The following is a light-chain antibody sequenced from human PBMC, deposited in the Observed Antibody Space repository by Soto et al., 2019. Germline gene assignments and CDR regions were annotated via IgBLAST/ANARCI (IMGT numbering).Light chain of an antibody. J-gene: IGKJ1*01. CDR2: DAS. CDR1: QSVSSY. Sequence: EIVMTQSPATLSVSPGERATLSCRASQSVSSYLAWYQQKPGQAPRLLIYDASSRATGTPDRFSGSESGTHFTLSISRLEPEDAALYYCQQFAGSPTFGLGTKVDIK. V-gene: IGKV3-20*01. CDR3: QQFAGSPT.